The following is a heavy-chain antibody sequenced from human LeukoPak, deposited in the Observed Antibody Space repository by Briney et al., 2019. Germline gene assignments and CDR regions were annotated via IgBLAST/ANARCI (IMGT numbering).Heavy chain of an antibody. J-gene: IGHJ3*02. CDR1: GLTLSDHF. CDR3: SRDLAAAGSSAFDI. V-gene: IGHV3-72*01. Sequence: PGGSLRLSCGVAGLTLSDHFMDWVRRAPVKGLEWVGRTRNKAKSYTTEYAASVKGRFTISRDDSKNSVYLQMNSLKTEDTAVYYCSRDLAAAGSSAFDIWGPGTMVTVSS. D-gene: IGHD6-25*01. CDR2: TRNKAKSYTT.